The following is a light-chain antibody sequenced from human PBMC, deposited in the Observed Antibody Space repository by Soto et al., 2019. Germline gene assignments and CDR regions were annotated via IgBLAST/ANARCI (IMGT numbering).Light chain of an antibody. J-gene: IGKJ2*01. CDR3: QQYGTAPYT. CDR1: QSVRTS. Sequence: EIVLTQSPGTLSLSPGERASLSCGASQSVRTSLAWYQHKPGLAPRLLIYDASSRATGIPDRFSGSGSGTDFTLTISRLEPEDFAVYFCQQYGTAPYTFGQWTKLEIK. V-gene: IGKV3D-20*01. CDR2: DAS.